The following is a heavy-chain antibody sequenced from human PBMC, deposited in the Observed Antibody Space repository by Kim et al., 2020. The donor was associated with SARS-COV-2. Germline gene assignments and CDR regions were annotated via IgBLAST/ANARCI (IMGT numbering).Heavy chain of an antibody. J-gene: IGHJ4*02. CDR3: TRCCDLDY. CDR2: LRQDGSQR. Sequence: GGSLRLSCAASGFSFSTSSMSWVRQAPGKGLELVASLRQDGSQRYYVDSVKGRFTISRDTAKNSLYLQMNSLTVEDTAVYYCTRCCDLDYWGQGTLVPVS. CDR1: GFSFSTSS. V-gene: IGHV3-7*03.